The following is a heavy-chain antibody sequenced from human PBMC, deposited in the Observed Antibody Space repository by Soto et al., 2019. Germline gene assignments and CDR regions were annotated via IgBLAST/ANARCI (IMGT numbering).Heavy chain of an antibody. J-gene: IGHJ3*02. V-gene: IGHV1-18*01. Sequence: GASVKVSCKASGYIFVNCGIAWVRQAPGQGLEWMGWISAYNGNTNYAQKLQGRVTMTTDTSTSTAYMELRSLRSDDTAVYYCARYSSGWYADAFDIWGQGTMVIVSS. D-gene: IGHD6-19*01. CDR1: GYIFVNCG. CDR3: ARYSSGWYADAFDI. CDR2: ISAYNGNT.